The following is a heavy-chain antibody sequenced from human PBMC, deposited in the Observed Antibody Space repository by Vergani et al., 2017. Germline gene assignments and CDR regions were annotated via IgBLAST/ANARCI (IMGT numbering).Heavy chain of an antibody. J-gene: IGHJ5*02. CDR1: GDSISTSSYA. V-gene: IGHV4-39*02. Sequence: QMQLQESGPGLVKPSETLSLSCTVSGDSISTSSYAWGWIRQPPGKTLEWIGTVFYGGRTSYNPSFKSRVTLSLDTSKKQISLHLTSVTAADTAVYYCARDYRETEYYDFWSGYYPNWFDPWGQGTLVTVSS. D-gene: IGHD3-3*01. CDR2: VFYGGRT. CDR3: ARDYRETEYYDFWSGYYPNWFDP.